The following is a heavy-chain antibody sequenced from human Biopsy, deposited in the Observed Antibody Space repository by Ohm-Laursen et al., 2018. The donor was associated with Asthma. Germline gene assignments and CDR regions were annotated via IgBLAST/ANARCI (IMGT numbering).Heavy chain of an antibody. CDR2: ISVYNGNT. V-gene: IGHV1-18*01. J-gene: IGHJ6*02. CDR1: GYTFNSAG. Sequence: GASVKVSCKASGYTFNSAGITWVRQAPGQGLEWMGWISVYNGNTKVAQKLQDRVTMITDTSTSTAYMELRSLRSDDTVVYFYARAVDYSHYYGIDVWGQGTTVTVS. CDR3: ARAVDYSHYYGIDV. D-gene: IGHD3-10*01.